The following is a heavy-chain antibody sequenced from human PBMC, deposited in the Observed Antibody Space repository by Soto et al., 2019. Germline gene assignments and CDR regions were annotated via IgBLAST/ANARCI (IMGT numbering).Heavy chain of an antibody. Sequence: QVQLVQSGAEVKKPGSSVKVSCKASGGTFSSYAISWVRQAPGQGLEWMGGIIPIFGTANYAQKFQGRVTITADESTSTAYMELSSLRSEDTAVYYCARGPLIAAAPDYYSGMDVWGQGTTVTVSS. J-gene: IGHJ6*02. D-gene: IGHD6-13*01. CDR3: ARGPLIAAAPDYYSGMDV. CDR1: GGTFSSYA. V-gene: IGHV1-69*12. CDR2: IIPIFGTA.